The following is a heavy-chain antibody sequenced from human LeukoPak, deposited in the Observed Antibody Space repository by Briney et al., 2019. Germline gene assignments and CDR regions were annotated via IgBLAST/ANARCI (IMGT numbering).Heavy chain of an antibody. D-gene: IGHD2-2*01. Sequence: PGGSLRLSCAASGFTFSSYSVNWVRQAPGKGLEWVSSISSSSSYISYADSVKGRFTISRDNAKNSLYLQMNSLRAEDTAVYYCARSKGIVVVPAAMSYWGQGTLVTVSS. J-gene: IGHJ4*02. CDR3: ARSKGIVVVPAAMSY. V-gene: IGHV3-21*01. CDR1: GFTFSSYS. CDR2: ISSSSSYI.